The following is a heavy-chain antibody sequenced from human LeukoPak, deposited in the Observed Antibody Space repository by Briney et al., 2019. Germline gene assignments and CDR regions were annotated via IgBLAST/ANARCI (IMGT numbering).Heavy chain of an antibody. Sequence: PGGSLRLSCVASGFTFSNSWMSWVRQVPGMGLEWVACIKGDGSEKYYVDSVKGRFIISRDNAKNSLELQLNSLTVEDTGVYYCTIDSGWVFHSWGQGTLVTVSS. J-gene: IGHJ4*02. CDR3: TIDSGWVFHS. D-gene: IGHD1-26*01. CDR1: GFTFSNSW. V-gene: IGHV3-7*01. CDR2: IKGDGSEK.